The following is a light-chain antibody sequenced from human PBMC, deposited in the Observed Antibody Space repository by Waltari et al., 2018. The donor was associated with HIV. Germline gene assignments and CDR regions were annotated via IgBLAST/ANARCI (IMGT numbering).Light chain of an antibody. CDR2: ATS. Sequence: DTEMTQSPSSVSASLGDTLTITCRASQPVSSWLTWYKQRPGKSPEVLIFATSILQTGVPSRFSGRGSGTNFTLTISSLQPEDFATYYCQQASSFPWTFGQGTKVEVK. V-gene: IGKV1-12*01. CDR1: QPVSSW. J-gene: IGKJ1*01. CDR3: QQASSFPWT.